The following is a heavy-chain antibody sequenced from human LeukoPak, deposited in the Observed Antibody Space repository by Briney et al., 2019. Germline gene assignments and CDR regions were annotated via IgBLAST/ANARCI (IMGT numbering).Heavy chain of an antibody. Sequence: GGSLRLSCEASGFTFTSYWMSWVRQAPGKGLEWVANIKQDGSEKYYVDSVKGRFTISRDNAKNSLYLQMNSLRAEDTAVYYCARDCYSTNCLSDYWGQGTLVTVSS. CDR1: GFTFTSYW. CDR2: IKQDGSEK. J-gene: IGHJ4*02. CDR3: ARDCYSTNCLSDY. V-gene: IGHV3-7*01. D-gene: IGHD2-2*01.